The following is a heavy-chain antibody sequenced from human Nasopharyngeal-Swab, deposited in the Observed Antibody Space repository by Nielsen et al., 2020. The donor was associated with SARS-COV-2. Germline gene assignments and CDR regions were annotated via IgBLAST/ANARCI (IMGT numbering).Heavy chain of an antibody. CDR2: ISGSGGST. D-gene: IGHD3-9*01. Sequence: GESLKISCAASGFTVSSYAMSWVRQAPGKGLEWVSVISGSGGSTYYADSVKGRFTISRDNSKNTLYLQMNSLRAEDTAVYYCAKDYDIGYWGQGTLVTVSS. J-gene: IGHJ4*02. CDR3: AKDYDIGY. V-gene: IGHV3-23*01. CDR1: GFTVSSYA.